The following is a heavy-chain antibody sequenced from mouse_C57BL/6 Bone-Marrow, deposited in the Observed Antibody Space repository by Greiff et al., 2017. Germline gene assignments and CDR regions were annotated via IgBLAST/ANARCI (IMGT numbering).Heavy chain of an antibody. J-gene: IGHJ4*01. CDR2: IYPRSGNT. V-gene: IGHV1-81*01. D-gene: IGHD1-1*01. CDR1: GYIFTSYG. Sequence: VQLQQSGAELARPGASVKLSCKASGYIFTSYGISWVKQRTGQGLEWIGEIYPRSGNTYYNEKFKGKATLTADKSSSTAYMELRSLTSEDSAVYFCARSFITPYYYAMDYWGQGTSVTVSS. CDR3: ARSFITPYYYAMDY.